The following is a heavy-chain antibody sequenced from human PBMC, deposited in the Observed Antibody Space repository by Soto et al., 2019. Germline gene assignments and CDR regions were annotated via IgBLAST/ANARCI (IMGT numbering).Heavy chain of an antibody. V-gene: IGHV3-30*18. J-gene: IGHJ4*02. D-gene: IGHD3-10*01. CDR1: GFTFSSYG. CDR3: AKDRSTMVRGVIGY. Sequence: QVQLVESGGGVVQPGRSLRLSCAASGFTFSSYGMHWVRQAPGKGLEWVAVISYDGSNKYYADSVKGRFTISRDNSKNTLYLQMNSLRAEGTAVYYCAKDRSTMVRGVIGYWGQGTLVTVSS. CDR2: ISYDGSNK.